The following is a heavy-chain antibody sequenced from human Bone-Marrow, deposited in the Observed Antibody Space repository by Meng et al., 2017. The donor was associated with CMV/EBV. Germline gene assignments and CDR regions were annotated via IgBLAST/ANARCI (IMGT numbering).Heavy chain of an antibody. CDR1: GRSISSGDYY. D-gene: IGHD2-2*01. J-gene: IGHJ6*02. Sequence: LRLSCTVSGRSISSGDYYWSWIRQPPGKGLESIGYVYYSRSTYYNPSLKSRVTISVDTSKNQFSLKLSSVTAADTAVDYCARALGHCDSTACYHPYYYYYGMDVWGQGTTVTVSS. V-gene: IGHV4-30-4*08. CDR3: ARALGHCDSTACYHPYYYYYGMDV. CDR2: VYYSRST.